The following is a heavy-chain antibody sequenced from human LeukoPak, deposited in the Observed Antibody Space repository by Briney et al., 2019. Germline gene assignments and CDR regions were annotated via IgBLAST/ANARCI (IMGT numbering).Heavy chain of an antibody. CDR1: GGSISSSSYY. D-gene: IGHD6-13*01. J-gene: IGHJ4*02. Sequence: SETLSLTCTVSGGSISSSSYYWGWIRQPPGKGLEWIGSIYYNGNTYYNPSLKSRVTISVDTSKNQFPLKLSSVTAADTAVYYCARHAGGIAAAGTRPFDYWGQGTLVTVSS. V-gene: IGHV4-39*01. CDR2: IYYNGNT. CDR3: ARHAGGIAAAGTRPFDY.